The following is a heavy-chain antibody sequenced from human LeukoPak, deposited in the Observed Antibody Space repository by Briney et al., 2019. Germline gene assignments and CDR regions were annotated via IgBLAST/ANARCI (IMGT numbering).Heavy chain of an antibody. J-gene: IGHJ4*02. CDR1: GFIFSSYA. D-gene: IGHD6-13*01. Sequence: QPGGSLRLSCAGSGFIFSSYAMSWVRQAPGKGLEWVSGICESGGNTYYADSAKGRFTISRDNSKKTLHLQLSGLRAEDTAIYYCAKDHVYSNTCYFLGSWGQGTLVIVSS. V-gene: IGHV3-23*01. CDR3: AKDHVYSNTCYFLGS. CDR2: ICESGGNT.